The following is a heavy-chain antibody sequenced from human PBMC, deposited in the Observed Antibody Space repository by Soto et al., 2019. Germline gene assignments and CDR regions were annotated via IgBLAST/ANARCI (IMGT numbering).Heavy chain of an antibody. D-gene: IGHD2-15*01. V-gene: IGHV1-69*13. CDR1: GGTFSSYT. Sequence: GASVKVSCKASGGTFSSYTISWVRQAPGQGLEWMGGIIPIFGTANYAQKFQGRVTITADESTSTAYMELSSLRSEDTAVYYCAAWGLGYCSGGSCPPRYDWFDPWGQGTLVTVSS. CDR3: AAWGLGYCSGGSCPPRYDWFDP. CDR2: IIPIFGTA. J-gene: IGHJ5*02.